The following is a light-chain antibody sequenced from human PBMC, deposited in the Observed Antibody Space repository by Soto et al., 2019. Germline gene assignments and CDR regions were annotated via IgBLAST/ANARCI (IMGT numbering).Light chain of an antibody. Sequence: SPLSLPVTPGEPASISCRSSQSLLHSNGYNYLDWYLQKPGQSPQLLIYLGSNRVSGVPDRFSGSGSGTDFTLKISRVEAEDVGVYYCMQPLQSWTFGQGTKVDNK. J-gene: IGKJ1*01. V-gene: IGKV2-28*01. CDR3: MQPLQSWT. CDR1: QSLLHSNGYNY. CDR2: LGS.